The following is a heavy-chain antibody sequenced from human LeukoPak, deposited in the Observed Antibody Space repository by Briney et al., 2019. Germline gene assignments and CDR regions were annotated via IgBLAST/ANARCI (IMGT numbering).Heavy chain of an antibody. CDR3: AKLRELVTYYYYYGLDV. Sequence: GGSLRLSCAASGFTFSNYGTHWVRQAPGKGLEWVALISYDGVNKYYADSVKGRFTISRDNSKNTLYLRMNSLRVEDAALYYCAKLRELVTYYYYYGLDVWGQGTTVTVSS. J-gene: IGHJ6*02. CDR1: GFTFSNYG. CDR2: ISYDGVNK. D-gene: IGHD1-1*01. V-gene: IGHV3-30*18.